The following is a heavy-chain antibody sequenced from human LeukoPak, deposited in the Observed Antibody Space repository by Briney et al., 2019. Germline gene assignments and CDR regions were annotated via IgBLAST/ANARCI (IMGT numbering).Heavy chain of an antibody. V-gene: IGHV3-23*01. CDR1: GFTFSSYA. CDR2: ISGSGGST. Sequence: GGSLRLSCAASGFTFSSYAMSWVRQAPGKGLEWVAAISGSGGSTYYADSVKGRFTISRDNSKNTLYLQMNSLRAEDTAVSYCAKARTSIAVANSNDYWGQGTLVTVSS. J-gene: IGHJ4*02. CDR3: AKARTSIAVANSNDY. D-gene: IGHD6-19*01.